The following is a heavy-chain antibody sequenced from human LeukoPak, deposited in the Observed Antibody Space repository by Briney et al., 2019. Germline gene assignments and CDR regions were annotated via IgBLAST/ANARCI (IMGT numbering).Heavy chain of an antibody. CDR2: VRGSPYGATT. CDR3: TRGKDGGNPYYYDY. Sequence: PGGSLRLSCTTSGFIFRDFAMTWVRQAPGKGLEWVGFVRGSPYGATTEYAASVKGGFTISRDDSKSIAYLQMNSLKTEDTGVYYCTRGKDGGNPYYYDYWGQGTLVIVSS. D-gene: IGHD4-23*01. V-gene: IGHV3-49*04. CDR1: GFIFRDFA. J-gene: IGHJ4*02.